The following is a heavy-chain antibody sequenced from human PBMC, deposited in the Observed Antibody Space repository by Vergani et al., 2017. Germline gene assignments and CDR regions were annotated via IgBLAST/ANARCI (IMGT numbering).Heavy chain of an antibody. CDR1: DSSIMTNPY. CDR3: ARPRGSWGFVPSSYVYGMDV. J-gene: IGHJ6*02. CDR2: IHHSGDT. Sequence: QVQLQESGPGLVKPSETLTLTCDVSDSSIMTNPYWGWFRQSPGKGLEWIGCIHHSGDTHYNSSLKSRVSISIVSSSKFSLSLTSVTAADTAIYFCARPRGSWGFVPSSYVYGMDVWGHGTTVTVSS. V-gene: IGHV4-38-2*01. D-gene: IGHD3-10*01.